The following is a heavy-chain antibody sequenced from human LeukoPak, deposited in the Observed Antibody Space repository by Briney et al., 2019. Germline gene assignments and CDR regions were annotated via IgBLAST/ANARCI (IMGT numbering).Heavy chain of an antibody. CDR2: IYYSGSS. CDR3: ARTPLLGNNWFDP. J-gene: IGHJ5*02. CDR1: GGSISSYY. Sequence: SETLSLTCTVSGGSISSYYWSWIRQSPGKGLEWIGYIYYSGSSNYNPSLKSRVTISVDTSKNQFSLKLSSVTAADTAMYYCARTPLLGNNWFDPWGQGTLVTVSS. V-gene: IGHV4-59*01. D-gene: IGHD3-16*01.